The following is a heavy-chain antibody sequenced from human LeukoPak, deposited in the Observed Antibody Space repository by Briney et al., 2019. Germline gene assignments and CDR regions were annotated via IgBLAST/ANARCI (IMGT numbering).Heavy chain of an antibody. CDR3: ARDGYCSSTSCLGYYYYGMDV. J-gene: IGHJ6*02. D-gene: IGHD2-2*03. CDR1: GFPFSSYA. Sequence: SGGSLRLSCAASGFPFSSYAMSWVRQAPGKGLEWVSAISGSGGSTYYADSVKGRFTISRDNAKNSLYLQMNSLRAEDTAVYYCARDGYCSSTSCLGYYYYGMDVWGQGTTVTVSS. V-gene: IGHV3-23*01. CDR2: ISGSGGST.